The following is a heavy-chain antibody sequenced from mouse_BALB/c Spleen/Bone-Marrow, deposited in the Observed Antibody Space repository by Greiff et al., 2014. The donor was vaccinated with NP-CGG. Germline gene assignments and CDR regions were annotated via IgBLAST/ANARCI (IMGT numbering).Heavy chain of an antibody. Sequence: QVQLQQSGAELVKPGASVKLSCKASGYTFTSYWMHWVKQRPGQGLEWIGEIDPSDSYTNYNQKFKGKATLTVDKSSSTAYMQLSSLTSEDSAVYYCASGMITSFAYWGQGTLVTVSA. CDR2: IDPSDSYT. CDR3: ASGMITSFAY. CDR1: GYTFTSYW. J-gene: IGHJ3*01. V-gene: IGHV1-69*02. D-gene: IGHD2-4*01.